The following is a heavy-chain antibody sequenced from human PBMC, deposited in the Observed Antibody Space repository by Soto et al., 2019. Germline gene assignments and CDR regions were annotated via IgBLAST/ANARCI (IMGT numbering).Heavy chain of an antibody. J-gene: IGHJ4*02. CDR3: AKMGDYVFDY. CDR2: IDHSGST. D-gene: IGHD4-17*01. CDR1: CGSISSSNF. V-gene: IGHV4-4*02. Sequence: QVQLQESGPGLEKPSGTLSLTCAVSCGSISSSNFWSWVRQPPGKGLEWIGKIDHSGSTNYNPYHKNRVTTSVDKSKNQFSLKLGSVAAADTALYYFAKMGDYVFDYWGQGTLVTVSS.